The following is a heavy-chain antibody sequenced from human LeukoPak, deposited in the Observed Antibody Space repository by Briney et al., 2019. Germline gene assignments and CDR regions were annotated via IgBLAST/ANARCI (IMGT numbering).Heavy chain of an antibody. Sequence: GGSLRLSCAASGFTFSDYYMSWIRQAPGKGLEWVSYISSSGSTIYYADSVKGRFTISRDNAKNSLYLQMNSLRAEDTAVYYCARETRYYKYYYDSSGFDYWGQGTLVTVSS. CDR1: GFTFSDYY. J-gene: IGHJ4*02. CDR3: ARETRYYKYYYDSSGFDY. CDR2: ISSSGSTI. V-gene: IGHV3-11*04. D-gene: IGHD3-22*01.